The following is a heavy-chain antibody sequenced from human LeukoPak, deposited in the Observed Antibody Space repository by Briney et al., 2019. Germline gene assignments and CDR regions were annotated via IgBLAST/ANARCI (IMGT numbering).Heavy chain of an antibody. CDR2: ISSNGGGT. D-gene: IGHD2-8*01. CDR1: GFTFSSYA. Sequence: PGGSLRLSCSASGFTFSSYAMHWVRQAPGKGLEYVSAISSNGGGTYYADSVKGRFTISRDNSRNTLYLQMSSLRAEDTAVYYCVKMYAALDDYWGQGTLVTVSS. V-gene: IGHV3-64D*06. CDR3: VKMYAALDDY. J-gene: IGHJ4*02.